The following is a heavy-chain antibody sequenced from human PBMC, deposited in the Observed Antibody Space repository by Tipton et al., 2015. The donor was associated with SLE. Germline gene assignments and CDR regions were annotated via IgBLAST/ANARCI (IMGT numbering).Heavy chain of an antibody. CDR3: ARGPLGCSGGSCYGESFDY. CDR1: GGSFSGYY. J-gene: IGHJ4*02. CDR2: INHSGST. Sequence: TLSLTCAVYGGSFSGYYWSWIRQPPGKGLEWIGEINHSGSTNYNPSLKSRVTISVDTSKNQFSLKLSSVTAADTAVYYCARGPLGCSGGSCYGESFDYWGQGPLLTVSS. D-gene: IGHD2-15*01. V-gene: IGHV4-34*01.